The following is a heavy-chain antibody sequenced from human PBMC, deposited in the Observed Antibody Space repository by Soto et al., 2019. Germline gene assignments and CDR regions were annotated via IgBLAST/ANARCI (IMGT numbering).Heavy chain of an antibody. J-gene: IGHJ6*02. CDR3: ARVGLIRYDSSGPYYYYGMDV. CDR1: GGTFSSYA. V-gene: IGHV1-69*13. Sequence: SVKVSCKASGGTFSSYAISWLRQAPGQGREWMGGIIPIFGTANYAQKFQGRVTITADESTSTAYMELSSLISEDTAVYYCARVGLIRYDSSGPYYYYGMDVWGQGTTVTVSS. D-gene: IGHD3-22*01. CDR2: IIPIFGTA.